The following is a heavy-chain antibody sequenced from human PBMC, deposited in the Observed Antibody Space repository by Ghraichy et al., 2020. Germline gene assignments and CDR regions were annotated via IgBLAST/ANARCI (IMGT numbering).Heavy chain of an antibody. CDR2: IKQDGSEK. V-gene: IGHV3-7*03. Sequence: GGSLRLSCAASGFTFSSYWMSWVRQAPGKGLEWVANIKQDGSEKYYVDSVKGRFTISRDNAKNSLYLQMNSLRAEDTAVYYCVRDLVESYPIYYYYGMDVWGQGTTVTVSS. CDR3: VRDLVESYPIYYYYGMDV. D-gene: IGHD2-15*01. CDR1: GFTFSSYW. J-gene: IGHJ6*02.